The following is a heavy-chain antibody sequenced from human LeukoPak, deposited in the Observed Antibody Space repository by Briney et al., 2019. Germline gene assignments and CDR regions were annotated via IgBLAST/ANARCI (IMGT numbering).Heavy chain of an antibody. V-gene: IGHV3-48*01. CDR1: GFTFSSYS. J-gene: IGHJ6*03. CDR3: ARLPVVPAAIIYYYYYYMDV. Sequence: GGTLRLSCSASGFTFSSYSMNWVRQAPGKGLEWVSYISSSTSTIYYADSVKGRFTISRDNAKNSLYLQMNSLRAKDTAVYYCARLPVVPAAIIYYYYYYMDVWGKGTTVTVSS. CDR2: ISSSTSTI. D-gene: IGHD2-2*01.